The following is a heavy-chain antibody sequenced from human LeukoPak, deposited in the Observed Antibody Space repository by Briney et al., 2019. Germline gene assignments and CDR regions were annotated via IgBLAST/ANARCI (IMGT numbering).Heavy chain of an antibody. Sequence: PGGSLRLSCAAFGFTFSSYAMSWVRQAPGKGLEWVSAISGSGGSTYYADSVKGRFTISRDNSKNTLYLQMNSLRAEDTAVYYCAKQRSYDSSGYPKGWGQGTLVTVSS. V-gene: IGHV3-23*01. CDR1: GFTFSSYA. CDR2: ISGSGGST. CDR3: AKQRSYDSSGYPKG. D-gene: IGHD3-22*01. J-gene: IGHJ4*02.